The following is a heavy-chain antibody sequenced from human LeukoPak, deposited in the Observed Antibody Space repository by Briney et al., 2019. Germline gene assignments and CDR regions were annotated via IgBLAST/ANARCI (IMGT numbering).Heavy chain of an antibody. Sequence: SETLSLTCTVSGGSISSYYWSWIRQPPGKGLEWIGYIYYSGSTNYNPSLKSRVTISVDTSKNQFSLKLSSVTAADTAVYYCAGVVTGGRFDYWGQGTLVTVSS. CDR2: IYYSGST. J-gene: IGHJ4*02. D-gene: IGHD4-23*01. V-gene: IGHV4-59*01. CDR1: GGSISSYY. CDR3: AGVVTGGRFDY.